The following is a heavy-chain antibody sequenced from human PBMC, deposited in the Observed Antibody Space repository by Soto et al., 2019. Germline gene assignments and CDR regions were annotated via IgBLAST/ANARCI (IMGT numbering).Heavy chain of an antibody. J-gene: IGHJ6*02. V-gene: IGHV4-34*01. CDR2: INHSAST. Sequence: SETLPLTCAVYGGSFSGYYWSLIRQPPGKGLEWIGEINHSASTNYNPSLKSRVTISVDTSKNQFSLKLSSVTAADTAVYYCAGEGGWTNYSYYGMDVWGQGTTVT. D-gene: IGHD3-10*01. CDR1: GGSFSGYY. CDR3: AGEGGWTNYSYYGMDV.